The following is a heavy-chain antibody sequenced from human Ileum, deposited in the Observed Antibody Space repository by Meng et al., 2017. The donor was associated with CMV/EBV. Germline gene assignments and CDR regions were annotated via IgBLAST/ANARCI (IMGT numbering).Heavy chain of an antibody. V-gene: IGHV3-23*03. Sequence: GESLKISCAASGFTVSDNYMTWVRQAPGKGLEWVSGVHSAGNSPLYAASVKGRFTISRDNSKNTLYLQMDSLRVEDTAVYYCAKRGEEYYHDSSGYYWYFDVWGRGTLVTVSS. CDR2: VHSAGNSP. CDR1: GFTVSDNY. CDR3: AKRGEEYYHDSSGYYWYFDV. J-gene: IGHJ2*01. D-gene: IGHD3-22*01.